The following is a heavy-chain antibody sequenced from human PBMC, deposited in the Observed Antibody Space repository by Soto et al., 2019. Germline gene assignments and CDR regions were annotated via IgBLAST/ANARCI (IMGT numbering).Heavy chain of an antibody. J-gene: IGHJ1*01. CDR1: GFTFSSYA. Sequence: GGSLRLSCAASGFTFSSYAMSWVRQAPGKGLEWVSAISGSGGSTYYADSVKGRFTISRDNSKNTLYLQMNSLRAADTAVYYCATENYGDYGYFQHWGQGTLVTVSS. D-gene: IGHD4-17*01. CDR2: ISGSGGST. V-gene: IGHV3-23*01. CDR3: ATENYGDYGYFQH.